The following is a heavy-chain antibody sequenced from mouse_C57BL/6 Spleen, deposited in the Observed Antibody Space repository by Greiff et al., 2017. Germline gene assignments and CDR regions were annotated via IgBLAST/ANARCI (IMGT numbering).Heavy chain of an antibody. D-gene: IGHD2-2*01. Sequence: EVQLQQSGGCLVKPGGSLKLSCAASGFTFSDSGMHWFRQAPEKGLEGVAYISRGSSTIYYADTVQGRFTISRDNAKNTLFLQMTSLRSEDTAMYHCAKGDLLWLLNYAMDYWGQGTSVTVAS. V-gene: IGHV5-17*01. CDR2: ISRGSSTI. CDR1: GFTFSDSG. J-gene: IGHJ4*01. CDR3: AKGDLLWLLNYAMDY.